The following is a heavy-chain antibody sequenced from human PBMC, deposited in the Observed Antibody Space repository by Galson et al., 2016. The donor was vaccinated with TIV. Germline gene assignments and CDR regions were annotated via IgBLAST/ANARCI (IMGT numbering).Heavy chain of an antibody. V-gene: IGHV4-59*08. CDR2: IYQTGST. D-gene: IGHD1-7*01. CDR3: VRHGNWNYAYYFHY. J-gene: IGHJ4*02. Sequence: SETLSLTCTVYGGSTSIYFWTWIRQPPGKGPEWIGSIYQTGSTYYNSSLRSRATISVDTSKNQSYLNLSSVTAADTPMYYCVRHGNWNYAYYFHYWGQGALVTVSS. CDR1: GGSTSIYF.